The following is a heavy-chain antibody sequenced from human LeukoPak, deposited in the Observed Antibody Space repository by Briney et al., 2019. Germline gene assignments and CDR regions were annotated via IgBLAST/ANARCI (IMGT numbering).Heavy chain of an antibody. Sequence: PSETLSLTCAVYGGSFSGYYWSWIRQPPGKGLEWIGEINHSGSTNYNPSLKSRVTISVDTSKNQFSLKLSSVTAADTAVYYCARGPYRNYYDSSGYFYFFDYWGQGTLVTVSS. J-gene: IGHJ4*02. V-gene: IGHV4-34*01. CDR3: ARGPYRNYYDSSGYFYFFDY. D-gene: IGHD3-22*01. CDR1: GGSFSGYY. CDR2: INHSGST.